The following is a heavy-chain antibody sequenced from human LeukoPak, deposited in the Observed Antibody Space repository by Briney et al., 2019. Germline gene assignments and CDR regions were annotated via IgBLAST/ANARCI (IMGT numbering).Heavy chain of an antibody. CDR3: ARDRTGTTEYWFDP. J-gene: IGHJ5*02. D-gene: IGHD1-7*01. CDR2: IYYSGST. CDR1: GGSISSGGYY. Sequence: PSQTLSLTCSVSGGSISSGGYYWSWIRQHPGKGLEWIGYIYYSGSTYYNPSLKSRVTISVDTSKNQFSLKLSSVTAADTAVYYCARDRTGTTEYWFDPWGQGTLVTVSS. V-gene: IGHV4-31*03.